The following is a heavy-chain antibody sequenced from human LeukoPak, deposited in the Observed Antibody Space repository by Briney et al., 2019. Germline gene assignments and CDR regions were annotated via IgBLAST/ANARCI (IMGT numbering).Heavy chain of an antibody. CDR1: GGSFSGYY. CDR2: INHSGST. Sequence: SETLSLTCAVYGGSFSGYYWSWIRQPPGKGLEWIGEINHSGSTNYNPSLKSRVTISVDTSKNQFSLKLSSVTAADTAVYYCARGWSHAFFDYWGQGTLVTVSS. CDR3: ARGWSHAFFDY. V-gene: IGHV4-34*01. D-gene: IGHD3-3*01. J-gene: IGHJ4*02.